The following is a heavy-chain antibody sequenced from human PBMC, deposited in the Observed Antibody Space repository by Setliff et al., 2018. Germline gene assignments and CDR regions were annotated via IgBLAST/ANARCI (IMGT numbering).Heavy chain of an antibody. CDR1: GFTFDDYG. D-gene: IGHD6-19*01. J-gene: IGHJ4*02. CDR2: ISSSSSTI. Sequence: GGSLRLSCAASGFTFDDYGMSWVRQAPGKGLEWVSYISSSSSTIYYADSVKGRFTISRDNAKNSLYLQMNSLRAEDTAVYYCARSLPFASVAGTGCDYWGQGTLVTVSS. CDR3: ARSLPFASVAGTGCDY. V-gene: IGHV3-48*01.